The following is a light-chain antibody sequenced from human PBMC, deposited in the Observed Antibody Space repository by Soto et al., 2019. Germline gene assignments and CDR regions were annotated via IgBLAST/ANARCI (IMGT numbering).Light chain of an antibody. CDR1: QSVSRY. CDR3: QQRSTWPFP. CDR2: GAS. J-gene: IGKJ3*01. V-gene: IGKV3-11*01. Sequence: EIALTQSPATLSLSPGERATLSCRASQSVSRYLAWYQQRPGQAPRLLIHGASNRANGIPARFSGSASGTDFTLTISSLEPEDFAVYYCQQRSTWPFPFGPGTKVDIK.